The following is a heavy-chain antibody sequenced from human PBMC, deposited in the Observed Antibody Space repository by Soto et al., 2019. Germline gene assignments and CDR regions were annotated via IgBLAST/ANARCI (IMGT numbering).Heavy chain of an antibody. Sequence: HPGGSLRLSCAASGFTFSSYGMHWVRQAPGKGLEWVAVISYDGSNKYYADSVKGRFTISRDNSKNTLYLQMNSLRAEDTAVYYYANDKDSSGWNDAFDIWGQGTMVTVSS. CDR3: ANDKDSSGWNDAFDI. CDR1: GFTFSSYG. D-gene: IGHD6-19*01. V-gene: IGHV3-30*18. J-gene: IGHJ3*02. CDR2: ISYDGSNK.